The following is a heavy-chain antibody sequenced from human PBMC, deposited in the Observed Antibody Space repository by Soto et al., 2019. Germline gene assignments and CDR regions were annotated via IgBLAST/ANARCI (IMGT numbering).Heavy chain of an antibody. J-gene: IGHJ3*02. CDR3: ARGSLTYDAFDI. V-gene: IGHV3-13*01. CDR1: GFTFSSYD. D-gene: IGHD2-21*02. CDR2: IGTAGDT. Sequence: EVQLVESGGGLVQPGGSLRLSCAASGFTFSSYDMHWVRQATGKGLEWVSAIGTAGDTYYPGSVKGRFTISRENAKNSSYLQMNSLRAGDTAVYYCARGSLTYDAFDIWGQGTMVTVSS.